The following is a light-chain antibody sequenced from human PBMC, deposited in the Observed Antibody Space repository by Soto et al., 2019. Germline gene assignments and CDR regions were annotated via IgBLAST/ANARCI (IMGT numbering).Light chain of an antibody. CDR1: QSVSSH. J-gene: IGKJ2*01. CDR3: HQRANWMYT. V-gene: IGKV3-11*01. Sequence: EIVLTQSPGTLSLSPGERATLSCRASQSVSSHLAWYQQKPGQAPRLLIYGASNRATGIAARFSGSGSGTDFTLTISSLEPEHFAVYPCHQRANWMYTFGQGTKLEIK. CDR2: GAS.